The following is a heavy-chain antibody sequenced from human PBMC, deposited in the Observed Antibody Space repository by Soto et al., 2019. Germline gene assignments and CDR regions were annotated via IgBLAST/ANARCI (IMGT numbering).Heavy chain of an antibody. CDR3: AREPVVGVIAGWFDP. J-gene: IGHJ5*02. CDR1: GFTFSTYS. CDR2: ISNYNNYI. D-gene: IGHD3-3*01. V-gene: IGHV3-21*01. Sequence: EVQLVDSGGGLVKAGGSLRLSCAASGFTFSTYSMNWVRQAPGKGLEWVSSISNYNNYIYYADSVKGRFTISRDNAKNSLYLQMNSLRAEDTAVYYCAREPVVGVIAGWFDPWGQGTLVTVSS.